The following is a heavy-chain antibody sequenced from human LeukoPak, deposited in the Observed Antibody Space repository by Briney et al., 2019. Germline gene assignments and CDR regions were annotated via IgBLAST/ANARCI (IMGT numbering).Heavy chain of an antibody. CDR3: AKDSPHPSVEPTNFDY. D-gene: IGHD5/OR15-5a*01. Sequence: GGSLRLSCTTSGFTFSTYAMSWVRQAPGKGLEWVSAISGSGGSTYYADSVKGRFTISRDNSMNTLYLQMNSLTAEDMAVSDCAKDSPHPSVEPTNFDYWGQGTLVTVSS. CDR1: GFTFSTYA. CDR2: ISGSGGST. J-gene: IGHJ4*02. V-gene: IGHV3-23*01.